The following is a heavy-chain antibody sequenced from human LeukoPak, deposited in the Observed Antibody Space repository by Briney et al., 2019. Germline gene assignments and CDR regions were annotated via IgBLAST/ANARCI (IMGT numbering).Heavy chain of an antibody. CDR2: IYTGGGT. J-gene: IGHJ4*02. V-gene: IGHV3-66*01. CDR1: GFSVSNNY. CDR3: ARGQAYCGADCYSD. D-gene: IGHD2-21*02. Sequence: PGGSLRLSCVTSGFSVSNNYMTWVRQTPGKGLDWVSVIYTGGGTNYGDSVKGRFTISRDNSKNTLYLQMNSLRADDTAIYYCARGQAYCGADCYSDWGQGTLVTVSS.